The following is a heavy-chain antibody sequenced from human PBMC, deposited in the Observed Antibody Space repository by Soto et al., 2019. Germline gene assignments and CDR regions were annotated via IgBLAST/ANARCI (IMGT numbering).Heavy chain of an antibody. D-gene: IGHD3-22*01. Sequence: PSETLSLTCAVYGGSFSGYYWSWIRPPPGKGLEWIGEINHSGSTNYNPSLKSRVTISLDTSKNQFSLKLSSVTAADTAVYYCARFDSTGYYVDYWGQGTLVTVSS. J-gene: IGHJ4*02. V-gene: IGHV4-34*01. CDR1: GGSFSGYY. CDR3: ARFDSTGYYVDY. CDR2: INHSGST.